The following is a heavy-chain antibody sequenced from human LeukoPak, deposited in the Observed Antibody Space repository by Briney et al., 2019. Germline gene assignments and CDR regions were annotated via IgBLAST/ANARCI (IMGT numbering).Heavy chain of an antibody. CDR3: ARMYGVFDY. V-gene: IGHV4-39*01. D-gene: IGHD2-8*01. CDR2: IYYTGTT. CDR1: GDSITTTSYS. Sequence: SETLSLTCSVSGDSITTTSYSWGWVRQPPGKGLEWIANIYYTGTTLYNPSLKGRVTVSADTSKSQFSLILTSVTAADTALYFCARMYGVFDYWGQGILVTVSS. J-gene: IGHJ4*02.